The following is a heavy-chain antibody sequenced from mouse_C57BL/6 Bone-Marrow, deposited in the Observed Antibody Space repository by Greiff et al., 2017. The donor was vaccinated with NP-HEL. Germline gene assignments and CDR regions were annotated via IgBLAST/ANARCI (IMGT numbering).Heavy chain of an antibody. Sequence: EVQLQQSGPELVKPGDSVKISCKASGYSFTGYFMNWVIQSHGKSLEWIGRINPYNGDTFYNQKFKGKATLTVDKSSSTAHMELRSLTSEDSAVYYCVSHYYGSSYCYAMDYWGQGTSVTVSS. V-gene: IGHV1-20*01. J-gene: IGHJ4*01. CDR2: INPYNGDT. CDR1: GYSFTGYF. D-gene: IGHD1-1*01. CDR3: VSHYYGSSYCYAMDY.